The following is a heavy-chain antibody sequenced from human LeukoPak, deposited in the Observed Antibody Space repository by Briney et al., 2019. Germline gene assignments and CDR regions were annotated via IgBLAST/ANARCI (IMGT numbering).Heavy chain of an antibody. CDR2: INHSGST. Sequence: KTSETLSLTCAVYGGSFSGYYWSWIRQPPGKGLEWIGEINHSGSTNYNPSLKSRVTISVDTSKNQFSLKLSSVTAADTAVYYCARRRQQLGEFDYWGQGNLVTVSS. CDR3: ARRRQQLGEFDY. D-gene: IGHD6-13*01. J-gene: IGHJ4*02. V-gene: IGHV4-34*01. CDR1: GGSFSGYY.